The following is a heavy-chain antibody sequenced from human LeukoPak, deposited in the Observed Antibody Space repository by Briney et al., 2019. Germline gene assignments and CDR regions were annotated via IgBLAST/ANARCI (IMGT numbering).Heavy chain of an antibody. CDR2: IKQDGSEK. V-gene: IGHV3-7*01. D-gene: IGHD7-27*01. Sequence: PGGSLRLSCAASGFTFSSYWMSWVRQAPGKGLEWVANIKQDGSEKYYVDSVKGRFTISRDNAKNSLYLQMNSLRAEDTAVYYCARDTVIINWGSHDYWGQGTLVTVSS. CDR1: GFTFSSYW. J-gene: IGHJ4*02. CDR3: ARDTVIINWGSHDY.